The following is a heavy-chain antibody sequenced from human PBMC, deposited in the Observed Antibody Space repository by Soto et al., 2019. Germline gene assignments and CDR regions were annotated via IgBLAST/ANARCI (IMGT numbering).Heavy chain of an antibody. D-gene: IGHD3-3*01. V-gene: IGHV4-34*01. CDR1: GGSFSGYY. J-gene: IGHJ5*02. CDR2: INHSGST. CDR3: GRAISDFLRGYYNWFDP. Sequence: SETLSLTCAVYGGSFSGYYWSWIRQPPGKGLEWIGEINHSGSTNYNPSLKSRVTISVDTSKNQFSLKLSSVTAADTAVYYFGRAISDFLRGYYNWFDPWGQGTLVTVSS.